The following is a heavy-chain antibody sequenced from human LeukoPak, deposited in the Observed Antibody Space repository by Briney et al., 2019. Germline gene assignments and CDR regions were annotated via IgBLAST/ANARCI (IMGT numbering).Heavy chain of an antibody. CDR1: EGTFSNYA. Sequence: SVKVSCKPSEGTFSNYAISWVRQAPGQGLEWMGGTIPIFGTTNYAQKFQDRLTITTDESTTTAYVELSSLRSEDTAVYYCATPLPHSGSYYHDAFDIWGQGTMVTVSS. V-gene: IGHV1-69*05. J-gene: IGHJ3*02. D-gene: IGHD1-26*01. CDR2: TIPIFGTT. CDR3: ATPLPHSGSYYHDAFDI.